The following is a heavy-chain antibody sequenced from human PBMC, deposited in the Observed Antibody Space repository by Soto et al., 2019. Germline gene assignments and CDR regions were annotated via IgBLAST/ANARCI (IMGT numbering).Heavy chain of an antibody. CDR3: ARDSLLWFGHSTYYFDY. V-gene: IGHV1-69*01. Sequence: QVQLVQSGAEVKKPGSSVKVSCKASGGTFSSYAISWVRQAPGQGLEWMGGIIPIFGTANYAQKCQGRGTITADESTSTAYMELSSLRSEDTAVYYCARDSLLWFGHSTYYFDYWGQGTLVTVSS. J-gene: IGHJ4*02. CDR1: GGTFSSYA. D-gene: IGHD3-10*01. CDR2: IIPIFGTA.